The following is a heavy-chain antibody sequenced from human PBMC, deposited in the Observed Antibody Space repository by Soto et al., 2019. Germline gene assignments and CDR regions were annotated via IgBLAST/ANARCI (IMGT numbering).Heavy chain of an antibody. CDR1: GFTFSSYS. V-gene: IGHV3-48*01. CDR3: GLTPDIVVVPAAISGLDV. J-gene: IGHJ6*04. D-gene: IGHD2-2*01. CDR2: ISSSSSTI. Sequence: GGSLRLSCAASGFTFSSYSMNWVRQAPGKGLEWVSYISSSSSTIYYADSVKGRFTISRDNAKNSLYLQMNSLRAEDTAVYYWGLTPDIVVVPAAISGLDVWGKGTTVTVSS.